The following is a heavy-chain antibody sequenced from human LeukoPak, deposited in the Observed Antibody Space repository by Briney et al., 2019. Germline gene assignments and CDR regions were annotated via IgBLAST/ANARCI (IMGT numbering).Heavy chain of an antibody. CDR1: GYTFTSYG. CDR2: INPNSGGT. J-gene: IGHJ4*02. V-gene: IGHV1-2*06. Sequence: ASVKVSCKASGYTFTSYGISWARQAPGQGLEWMGRINPNSGGTNYAQKFQGRVTMTRDTSISTAYMELSRLRSDDTAVYYCARLRSTMVRGVIITYFDYWGQGTLVTVSS. D-gene: IGHD3-10*01. CDR3: ARLRSTMVRGVIITYFDY.